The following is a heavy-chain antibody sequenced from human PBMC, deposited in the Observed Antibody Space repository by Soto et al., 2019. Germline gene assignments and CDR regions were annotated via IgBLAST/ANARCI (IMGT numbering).Heavy chain of an antibody. CDR1: GGTFSSYT. Sequence: SVKVSCKASGGTFSSYTISWVRQAPGQGLEWMGRIIPILGIANYAQKFQGRVTITADKSTSTAYMELSSLRSEDTAVYYCAIDLRYCSGGSCYPRYYYYMDVWGKGTTVTVSS. CDR2: IIPILGIA. D-gene: IGHD2-15*01. CDR3: AIDLRYCSGGSCYPRYYYYMDV. V-gene: IGHV1-69*04. J-gene: IGHJ6*03.